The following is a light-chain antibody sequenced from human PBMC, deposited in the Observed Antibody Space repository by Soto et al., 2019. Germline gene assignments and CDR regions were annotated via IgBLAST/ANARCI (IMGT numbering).Light chain of an antibody. J-gene: IGLJ3*02. CDR1: SSDVGGYKY. V-gene: IGLV2-8*01. CDR2: EAT. CDR3: GSDADRNNML. Sequence: QSVLTQPPSASGSPGQSVTISCTGTSSDVGGYKYVSWYQQHPGKAPKLLIYEATQRPSGVPDRFSGSKSGNTASLTVSGLQAEDDADYYCGSDADRNNMLFGGGTQRTVL.